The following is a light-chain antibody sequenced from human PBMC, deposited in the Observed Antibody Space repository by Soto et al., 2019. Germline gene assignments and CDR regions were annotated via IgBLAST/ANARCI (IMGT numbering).Light chain of an antibody. CDR3: QQLFDSPIT. CDR2: DAS. V-gene: IGKV1-33*01. J-gene: IGKJ5*01. CDR1: QNINNY. Sequence: DIQMTQSPSSLSASVGDRVTITCQASQNINNYLNWYQQKPGRAPKLLIYDASNLEAGVPSRFRGSGSGTDFTFTISRLQPEDIATYYCQQLFDSPITFGQGTRLEIK.